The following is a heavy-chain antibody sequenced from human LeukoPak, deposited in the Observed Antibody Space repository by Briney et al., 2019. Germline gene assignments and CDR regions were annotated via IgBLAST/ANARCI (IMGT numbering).Heavy chain of an antibody. CDR2: ISTSSGRT. J-gene: IGHJ4*02. V-gene: IGHV3-23*01. CDR1: GFTFSVYG. Sequence: PGGSLRLSCAVSGFTFSVYGMSWVRQTPGKGLEWVSAISTSSGRTYYADSVKGRFSISRDNAKNSLYLQMNGLRVEDTAVYYCARGGAARPDFWGQGTLVTVSS. CDR3: ARGGAARPDF. D-gene: IGHD6-6*01.